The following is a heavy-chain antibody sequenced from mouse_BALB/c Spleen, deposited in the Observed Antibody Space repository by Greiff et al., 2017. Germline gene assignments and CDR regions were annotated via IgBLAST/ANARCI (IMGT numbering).Heavy chain of an antibody. D-gene: IGHD1-1*01. V-gene: IGHV2-9*02. CDR2: IWAGGST. J-gene: IGHJ4*01. CDR1: GFSLTSYG. CDR3: ARRYYGSSWYYYAMDD. Sequence: QVQLKESGPGLVAPSQSLSITCTVSGFSLTSYGVHWVRQPPGKGLEWLGVIWAGGSTNYNSALMSRLSISKDNSKSQVFLKMNSLQTDDTAMYYCARRYYGSSWYYYAMDDWGQGTSVTVSS.